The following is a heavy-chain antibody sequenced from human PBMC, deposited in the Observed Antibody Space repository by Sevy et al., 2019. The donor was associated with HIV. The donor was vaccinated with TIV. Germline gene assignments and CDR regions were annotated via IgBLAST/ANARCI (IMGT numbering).Heavy chain of an antibody. J-gene: IGHJ6*02. Sequence: GGSLRLSCAASGFTFDDYTMHWVRQAPGKGLEWVSLISWDGGSTYYADSVKGRFTISRDNSKNSLYLQMNSLRTEDTALYYCAKGYCGGDCLKDYYYYYGVDVWGQGTTVTVSS. CDR1: GFTFDDYT. CDR3: AKGYCGGDCLKDYYYYYGVDV. D-gene: IGHD2-21*02. V-gene: IGHV3-43*01. CDR2: ISWDGGST.